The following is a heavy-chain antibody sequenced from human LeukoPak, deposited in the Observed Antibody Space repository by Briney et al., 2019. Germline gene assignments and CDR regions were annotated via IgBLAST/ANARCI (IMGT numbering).Heavy chain of an antibody. CDR2: INHSGST. V-gene: IGHV4-34*01. CDR1: GGSISSYY. J-gene: IGHJ4*02. CDR3: ARDSGGFDY. Sequence: SETLSLTCTVSGGSISSYYWSWIRQPPGKGLEWIGEINHSGSTNYNPSLKSRVTISVDTSKNQFSLKLSSVTAADTAVYYCARDSGGFDYWGQGTLVTVSS. D-gene: IGHD2-15*01.